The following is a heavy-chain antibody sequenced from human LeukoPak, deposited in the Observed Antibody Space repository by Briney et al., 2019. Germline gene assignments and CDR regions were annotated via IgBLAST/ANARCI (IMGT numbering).Heavy chain of an antibody. J-gene: IGHJ4*02. CDR2: FDPEDGET. D-gene: IGHD2-15*01. V-gene: IGHV1-24*01. CDR1: GHTLTELS. CDR3: ATGVAATPVSTYYFDY. Sequence: ASVKVSCKVSGHTLTELSMHWVRQAPGKGLEWMGGFDPEDGETIYAQKFQGRVTMTEDTSTDTAYMELSSLRSEDTAVYYCATGVAATPVSTYYFDYWGQGTLVTVSS.